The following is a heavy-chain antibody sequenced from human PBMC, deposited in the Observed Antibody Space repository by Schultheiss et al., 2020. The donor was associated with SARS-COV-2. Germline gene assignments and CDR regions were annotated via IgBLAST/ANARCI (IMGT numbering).Heavy chain of an antibody. V-gene: IGHV4-39*06. CDR1: GGSISSSSYY. Sequence: SETLSLTCTVSGGSISSSSYYWGWIRQPPGKGLEWIGYIYYSGSTYYNPSLKSRVTISLDTSKNQFILNLNSVTAADTAVYYCARGGRGVGGMDVWGQGTTVTVSS. CDR3: ARGGRGVGGMDV. J-gene: IGHJ6*02. CDR2: IYYSGST. D-gene: IGHD1-26*01.